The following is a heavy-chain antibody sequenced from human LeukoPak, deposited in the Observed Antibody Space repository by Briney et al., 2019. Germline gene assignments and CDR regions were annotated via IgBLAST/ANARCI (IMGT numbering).Heavy chain of an antibody. CDR3: ARRVASANDAFDI. V-gene: IGHV3-21*01. D-gene: IGHD6-13*01. CDR1: GFTFRNYW. J-gene: IGHJ3*02. Sequence: PGGSLRLSCAASGFTFRNYWMGWVRQAPGKGLEWVSSISSGSTYIYYGDSLKGRFTISRDNAKNSLYLQMNSLRAEDTAVYYCARRVASANDAFDIWGQGTMVTVSS. CDR2: ISSGSTYI.